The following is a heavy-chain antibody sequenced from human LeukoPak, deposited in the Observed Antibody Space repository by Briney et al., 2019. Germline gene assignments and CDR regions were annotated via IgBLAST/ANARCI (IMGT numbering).Heavy chain of an antibody. CDR1: GGSISSSSYY. V-gene: IGHV4-61*05. Sequence: NPSETLSLTCTVSGGSISSSSYYWGWIRQPPGKGLEWIGYIYYSGSTNYNPSLKSRVTISVDTSKNQFSLKLSSVTAADTAVYYCAGSRGFGETPGYWGQGTLVTVSS. CDR2: IYYSGST. J-gene: IGHJ4*02. CDR3: AGSRGFGETPGY. D-gene: IGHD3-10*01.